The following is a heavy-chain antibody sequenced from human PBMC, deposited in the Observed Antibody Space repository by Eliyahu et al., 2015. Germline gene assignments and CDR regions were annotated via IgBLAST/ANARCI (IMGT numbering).Heavy chain of an antibody. V-gene: IGHV5-51*01. Sequence: EVQLVQSGAEVKKAGESLRISCKASGYXFARYWIGWVRQMPGKGPGGVGIIYPSDSDTRYSPSFRGQVTISADKSISTAYLQWSRLKASDTAVYYCARHGSSSSLSDFEYWGQGTLVTVSS. D-gene: IGHD6-13*01. J-gene: IGHJ4*02. CDR3: ARHGSSSSLSDFEY. CDR2: IYPSDSDT. CDR1: GYXFARYW.